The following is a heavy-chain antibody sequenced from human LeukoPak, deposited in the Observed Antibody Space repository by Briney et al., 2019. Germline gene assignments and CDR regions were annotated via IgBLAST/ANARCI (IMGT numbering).Heavy chain of an antibody. V-gene: IGHV3-7*01. Sequence: GGSLRLSCAASGFMFSSYWMSWVRQAPGKGLEWVADIKEDGSEKSYVDSVKGRFTISRDNAKNSLYLQMNTLRAEDTAVYYCARLPSIGWFDPWGQGTLVTVSA. CDR3: ARLPSIGWFDP. CDR2: IKEDGSEK. J-gene: IGHJ5*02. CDR1: GFMFSSYW.